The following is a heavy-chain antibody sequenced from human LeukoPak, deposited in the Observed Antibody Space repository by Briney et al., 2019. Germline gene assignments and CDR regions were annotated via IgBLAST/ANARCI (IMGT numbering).Heavy chain of an antibody. CDR1: GVTFSSYG. CDR3: ARVYYYDSSGDFDY. D-gene: IGHD3-22*01. Sequence: GGSLRLSCAASGVTFSSYGMRWVRHAPGKGVEWVSAISGSGGSTYYADSVKGRFTISRDNSKNSLYLQMNSLRAEDTALYYCARVYYYDSSGDFDYWGQGTLVTVSS. V-gene: IGHV3-23*01. J-gene: IGHJ4*02. CDR2: ISGSGGST.